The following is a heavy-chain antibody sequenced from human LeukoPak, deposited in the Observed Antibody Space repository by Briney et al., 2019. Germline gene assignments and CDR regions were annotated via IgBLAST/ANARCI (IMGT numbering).Heavy chain of an antibody. V-gene: IGHV3-74*01. CDR1: GFTFSRYW. D-gene: IGHD3-10*01. CDR2: INTDGSST. CDR3: ARYGSGSYSPYWYFDL. J-gene: IGHJ2*01. Sequence: GGSLRLSCAASGFTFSRYWMHWVRQAPGKGLVWVSRINTDGSSTSYADSVKGRFTISRDNAKNTLYLQMNSLRAEDTAVYHCARYGSGSYSPYWYFDLWGRGTLVTVSS.